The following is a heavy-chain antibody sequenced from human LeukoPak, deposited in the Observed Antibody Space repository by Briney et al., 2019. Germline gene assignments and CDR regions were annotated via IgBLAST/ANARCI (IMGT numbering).Heavy chain of an antibody. CDR3: ARAEWLVRYYYGMDV. CDR1: GFSFEDYA. D-gene: IGHD6-19*01. J-gene: IGHJ6*02. CDR2: INSDGSST. Sequence: GGSLRLSCAASGFSFEDYAMHWVRQAPGKGLVWVSRINSDGSSTSYADSVKGRFTISRDNAKNTLYLQMNSLRAEDTAVYYCARAEWLVRYYYGMDVWGQGTTVTVSS. V-gene: IGHV3-74*01.